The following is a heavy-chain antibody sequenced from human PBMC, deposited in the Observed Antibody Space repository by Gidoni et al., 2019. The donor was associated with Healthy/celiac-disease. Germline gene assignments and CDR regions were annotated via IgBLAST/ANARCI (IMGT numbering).Heavy chain of an antibody. D-gene: IGHD1-26*01. CDR3: ARKLSRDGFIDY. CDR1: GYTFTSYY. V-gene: IGHV1-46*03. J-gene: IGHJ4*02. Sequence: QVQLVQSGAEVKKPGASVQVSCTASGYTFTSYYMHWVRQAPGQGLEWMGIINPSGGSTSYAQKFQGRVTMTRDTSTSTVYMELSSLRSEDTAVYYCARKLSRDGFIDYWGQGTLVTVSS. CDR2: INPSGGST.